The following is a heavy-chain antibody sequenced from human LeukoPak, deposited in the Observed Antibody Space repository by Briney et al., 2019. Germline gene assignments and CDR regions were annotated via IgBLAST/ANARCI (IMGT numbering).Heavy chain of an antibody. CDR1: GFPFSYHL. D-gene: IGHD3-16*02. V-gene: IGHV3-7*03. CDR2: IKESGNEK. J-gene: IGHJ4*02. Sequence: GGPLRLFRGASGFPFSYHLEKWVPPATGEGVEGVGNIKESGNEKDCVDFVRGRFSISRDNVKNSVHLEMNSLGVEDTAVYYCSGYRYGTLDYWGQGTLVTVSS. CDR3: SGYRYGTLDY.